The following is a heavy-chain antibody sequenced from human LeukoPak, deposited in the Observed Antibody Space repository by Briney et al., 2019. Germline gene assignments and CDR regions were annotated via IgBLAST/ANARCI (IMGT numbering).Heavy chain of an antibody. CDR3: ARDSSGYYSGGFDP. J-gene: IGHJ5*02. CDR1: GFTFSSYW. Sequence: PGGSLRLSCAASGFTFSSYWMSWVRQAPGKGLEWVANIKQDGSEKNYVDSVKGRFTISRDNAKNSLVLQMNSLRAEDTAVYYCARDSSGYYSGGFDPWGQGTLVTVSS. V-gene: IGHV3-7*04. CDR2: IKQDGSEK. D-gene: IGHD3-22*01.